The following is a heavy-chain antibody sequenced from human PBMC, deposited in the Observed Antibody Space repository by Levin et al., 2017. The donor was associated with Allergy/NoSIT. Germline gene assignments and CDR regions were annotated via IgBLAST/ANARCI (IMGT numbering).Heavy chain of an antibody. CDR3: ARGTGYDLDQ. CDR2: IYYSGNT. Sequence: SETLSLTCTVSGGSISSGGYYWSWIRQHPGTGLEWIGYIYYSGNTYYNPSLQRRLTISVDTTKNPFSLKLSTVTAADTAVYYCARGTGYDLDQWGQGTMGTVSS. CDR1: GGSISSGGYY. V-gene: IGHV4-31*03. D-gene: IGHD5-12*01. J-gene: IGHJ4*02.